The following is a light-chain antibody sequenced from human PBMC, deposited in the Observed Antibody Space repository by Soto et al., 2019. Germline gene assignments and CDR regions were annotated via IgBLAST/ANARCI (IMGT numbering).Light chain of an antibody. CDR2: WAS. J-gene: IGKJ1*01. V-gene: IGKV4-1*01. CDR3: QQYYTTPWT. CDR1: QNILHSSNNKNN. Sequence: DIVMTQSPDSLAVSLGERATINCKSSQNILHSSNNKNNFAWYQQKPGQPPKLLIFWASTRESGVPYRFSGSGSGTDFTLTISSLQTEDVAVYYGQQYYTTPWTFGQGTQVEIK.